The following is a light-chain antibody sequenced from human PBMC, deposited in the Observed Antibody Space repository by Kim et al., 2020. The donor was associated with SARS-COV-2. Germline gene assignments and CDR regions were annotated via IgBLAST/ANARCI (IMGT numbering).Light chain of an antibody. J-gene: IGKJ4*01. CDR2: DAS. V-gene: IGKV3-11*01. Sequence: EIVLTQSPATLSLSPGERATLSCRASQSVSSYLAWYQQKPGQAPRLLIYDASNRATCIPARFSGSGSGTDFTLTISSLEPEDFAVYYCQQRSNWPPTFGGGTKVDIK. CDR3: QQRSNWPPT. CDR1: QSVSSY.